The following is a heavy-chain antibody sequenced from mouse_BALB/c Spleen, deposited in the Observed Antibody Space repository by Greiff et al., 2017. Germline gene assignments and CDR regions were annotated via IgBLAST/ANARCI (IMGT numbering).Heavy chain of an antibody. J-gene: IGHJ4*01. CDR2: ISNGGGST. V-gene: IGHV5-12-2*01. CDR1: GFTFSSYT. Sequence: EVHLVESGGGLVQPGGSLKLSCAASGFTFSSYTMSWVRQTPEKRLEWVAYISNGGGSTYYPDTVKGRFTISRDNAKNTLYLQMSSLKSEDTAMYYCARHRGSQYYYAMDYWGQGTSVTVSS. CDR3: ARHRGSQYYYAMDY.